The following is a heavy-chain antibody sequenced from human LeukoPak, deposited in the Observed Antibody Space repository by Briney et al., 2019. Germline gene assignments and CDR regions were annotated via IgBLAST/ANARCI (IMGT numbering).Heavy chain of an antibody. CDR3: ASEFYDSSGYGY. J-gene: IGHJ4*02. V-gene: IGHV4-39*07. CDR2: IYYSGST. CDR1: GGSISSSSYY. D-gene: IGHD3-22*01. Sequence: SEILSLTCTVSGGSISSSSYYWGWIRQPPGKGLEWIGSIYYSGSTYYNPSLKSRVTISVDTSKNQFSLKLSSVTAADMAVYYCASEFYDSSGYGYWGQGTLVTVSS.